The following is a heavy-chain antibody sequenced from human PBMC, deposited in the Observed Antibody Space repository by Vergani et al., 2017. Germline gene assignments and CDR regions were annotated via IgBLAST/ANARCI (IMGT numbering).Heavy chain of an antibody. CDR2: IQFDGSNQ. V-gene: IGHV3-30*02. J-gene: IGHJ6*02. CDR3: ARDRVDIVATTTYYYYYYGMDV. Sequence: QVQLVESGGGVVQRGGSLRLSCATSGFTLSNYDMQWIRQGPGKGLEFVAFIQFDGSNQYYADSVKGRFTLSRDFSKNTLYLQMNSLRTDDTATYYCARDRVDIVATTTYYYYYYGMDVWGQGTTVTVSS. CDR1: GFTLSNYD. D-gene: IGHD5-12*01.